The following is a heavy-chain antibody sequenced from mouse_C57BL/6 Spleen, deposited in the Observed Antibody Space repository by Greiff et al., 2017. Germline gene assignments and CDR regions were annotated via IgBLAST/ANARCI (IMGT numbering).Heavy chain of an antibody. J-gene: IGHJ4*01. CDR3: VVPVYYGTRSDYYAMDD. CDR2: IYPRSGNT. D-gene: IGHD1-1*01. CDR1: GYTFTSYG. V-gene: IGHV1-81*01. Sequence: QVQMQQSGAELARPGASVKLSCKASGYTFTSYGISWVKQRPGQGLEWIGEIYPRSGNTYYNEKFKGKATLTADKSSSTAYMELRSLTSEDSAVYFCVVPVYYGTRSDYYAMDDWGQGTSVTVSS.